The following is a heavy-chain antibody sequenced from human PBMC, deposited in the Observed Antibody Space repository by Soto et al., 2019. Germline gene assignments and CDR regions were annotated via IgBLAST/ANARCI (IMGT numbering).Heavy chain of an antibody. V-gene: IGHV2-5*01. D-gene: IGHD6-13*01. CDR1: GFSLRTDAVG. CDR3: AHRIAAPGRTLDY. CDR2: IYWNGEK. Sequence: QITLKESGPPLVRPTQTLTLTWTVSGFSLRTDAVGVAWIHQSPGKALEWLGIIYWNGEKRYKSSLQTRLTITRDTSKNQVVLTMTDMAPLDTATYFCAHRIAAPGRTLDYWGQGVLVTVSS. J-gene: IGHJ4*02.